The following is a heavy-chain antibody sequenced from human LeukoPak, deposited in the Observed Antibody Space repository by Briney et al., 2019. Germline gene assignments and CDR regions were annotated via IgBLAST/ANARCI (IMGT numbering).Heavy chain of an antibody. Sequence: GGSLRLSCAASGFTLSSYAMSWVRQTPGKGLEWVSGISDSGGSTVYADSIKGRFIISRDNSKNMLYLQMNSLRAEDTAVYYCARGPEGPDDAFDIWGQGTMVTVSS. V-gene: IGHV3-23*01. CDR2: ISDSGGST. J-gene: IGHJ3*02. D-gene: IGHD2-2*01. CDR3: ARGPEGPDDAFDI. CDR1: GFTLSSYA.